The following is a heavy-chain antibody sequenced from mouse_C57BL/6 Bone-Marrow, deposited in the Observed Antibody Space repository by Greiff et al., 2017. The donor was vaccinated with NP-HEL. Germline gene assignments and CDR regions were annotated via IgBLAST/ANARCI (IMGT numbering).Heavy chain of an antibody. CDR3: TRVQLGRVYFDY. Sequence: EVQGVESGEGLVKPGGSLKLSCAASGFTFSSYAMSWVRQTPEKRLEWVASISSGGDYIYYADTVKGRFTISRDNARNPLYLQMSSLKSEDTAMYYCTRVQLGRVYFDYWGQGTTLTVSS. CDR1: GFTFSSYA. J-gene: IGHJ2*01. CDR2: ISSGGDYI. V-gene: IGHV5-9-1*02. D-gene: IGHD4-1*02.